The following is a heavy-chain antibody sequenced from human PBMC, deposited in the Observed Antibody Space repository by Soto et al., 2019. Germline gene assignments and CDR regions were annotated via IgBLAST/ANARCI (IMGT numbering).Heavy chain of an antibody. Sequence: ASVKVSCKVSGYTLTELSMHWVRQAPGKGLEWMGGFDPEDGETIYAQKFQGRVTMTEDTSTDTAYMELSSLRSEDTAVYYCATSGGSGSYYLPFDYWGQGTLVTVYS. V-gene: IGHV1-24*01. J-gene: IGHJ4*02. CDR1: GYTLTELS. CDR3: ATSGGSGSYYLPFDY. D-gene: IGHD3-10*01. CDR2: FDPEDGET.